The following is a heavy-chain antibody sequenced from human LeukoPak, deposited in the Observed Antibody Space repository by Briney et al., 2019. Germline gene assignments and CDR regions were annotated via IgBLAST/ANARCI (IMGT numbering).Heavy chain of an antibody. CDR2: IYHSGST. D-gene: IGHD7-27*01. J-gene: IGHJ5*02. V-gene: IGHV4-59*01. Sequence: SETLSLTCSVSGGSISGYYWSWIRQPPGKGLEWIGYIYHSGSTNYNPSLKSRVTISVDTSKNLFSLKLSSVTTADTAIYYCARDRLGRNWFDPWGQGTLVTVSS. CDR3: ARDRLGRNWFDP. CDR1: GGSISGYY.